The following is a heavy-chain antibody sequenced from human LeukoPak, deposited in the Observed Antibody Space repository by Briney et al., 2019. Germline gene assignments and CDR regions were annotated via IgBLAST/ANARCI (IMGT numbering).Heavy chain of an antibody. V-gene: IGHV3-23*01. D-gene: IGHD3-10*01. J-gene: IGHJ4*02. CDR2: ISGSGGST. Sequence: GGSLRLSCAASGFTFSSYAMSWVRQAPGKGLEWVSTISGSGGSTYYAGSVKGRFTISRDNSKNTLYLQMNSLRAEDTAVYYCAKALGVRGVLDYWGQRTLVTVSS. CDR3: AKALGVRGVLDY. CDR1: GFTFSSYA.